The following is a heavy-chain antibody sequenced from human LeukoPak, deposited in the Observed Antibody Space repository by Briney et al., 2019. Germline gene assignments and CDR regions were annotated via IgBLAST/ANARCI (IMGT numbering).Heavy chain of an antibody. Sequence: GGSLRLSCAASGFTVSSNYMSWVRQAPGKGLEWVSVIYSGGSTYYADSVKGRFTISRDNSKNTLYLQMNSLRAEDTAVHYCARDSCSGGSCYSDYWGQGTLVTVSS. CDR1: GFTVSSNY. V-gene: IGHV3-53*01. J-gene: IGHJ4*02. D-gene: IGHD2-15*01. CDR2: IYSGGST. CDR3: ARDSCSGGSCYSDY.